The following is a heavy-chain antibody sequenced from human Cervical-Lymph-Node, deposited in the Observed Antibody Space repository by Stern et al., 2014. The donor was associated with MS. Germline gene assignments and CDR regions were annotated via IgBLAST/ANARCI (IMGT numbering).Heavy chain of an antibody. Sequence: QVQLGQSGAEVKKPGASVKVSCQTSGYTFNDYEINWVRQAPGQGLEWMGWMHPNSDTTGYAPRFQGRVTLTRNSSISTAYMELSSLRSEDTAVYYCAREGIIVGPNRFDHWGQGTLVTVSS. D-gene: IGHD1-26*01. CDR1: GYTFNDYE. CDR2: MHPNSDTT. V-gene: IGHV1-8*01. CDR3: AREGIIVGPNRFDH. J-gene: IGHJ4*02.